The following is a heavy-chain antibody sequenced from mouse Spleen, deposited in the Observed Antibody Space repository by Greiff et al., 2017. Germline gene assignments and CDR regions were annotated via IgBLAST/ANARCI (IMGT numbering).Heavy chain of an antibody. CDR2: IDPENGDT. CDR1: GFNIKDYY. D-gene: IGHD3-1*01. J-gene: IGHJ3*01. V-gene: IGHV14-4*02. Sequence: VQLQQSGAELVRSGASVKLSCTASGFNIKDYYMHWVKQRPEQGLEWIGWIDPENGDTEYAPKFQGKATMTADTSSNTAYLQLSSLTSEDTAVYYCNGGATFAYGGQGTLVTVSA. CDR3: NGGATFAY.